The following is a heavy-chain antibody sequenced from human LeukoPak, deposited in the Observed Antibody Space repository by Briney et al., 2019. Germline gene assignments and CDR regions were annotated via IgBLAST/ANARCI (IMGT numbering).Heavy chain of an antibody. V-gene: IGHV3-7*01. CDR3: ARRTRGIAGAGAFDI. CDR1: GFTFSSYR. CDR2: IKQDGSEK. J-gene: IGHJ3*02. Sequence: GGSLRLSCAASGFTFSSYRMSWVRQAPGKGLEWVANIKQDGSEKYYVDSVKGRFTISRGNAKNSLYLQMNSLRDEDTAVYYCARRTRGIAGAGAFDIWGQGTMVTVSS. D-gene: IGHD6-13*01.